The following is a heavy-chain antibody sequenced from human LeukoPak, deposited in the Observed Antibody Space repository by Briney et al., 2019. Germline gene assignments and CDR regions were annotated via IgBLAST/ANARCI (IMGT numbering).Heavy chain of an antibody. V-gene: IGHV7-4-1*02. CDR3: TRGRDTTGYFVY. CDR1: GGTFSSYA. D-gene: IGHD3-22*01. J-gene: IGHJ4*02. Sequence: ASVKVSCKASGGTFSSYAISWVRQAPGQGLEWMGWIDTNTGNPTYAQGFTGRFVFSLDTSVTTTYLQISSLKAEDTAVYYCTRGRDTTGYFVYWGQGTPVTVSS. CDR2: IDTNTGNP.